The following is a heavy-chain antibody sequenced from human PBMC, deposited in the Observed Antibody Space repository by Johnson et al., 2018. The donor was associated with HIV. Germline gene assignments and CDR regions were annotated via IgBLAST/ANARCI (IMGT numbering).Heavy chain of an antibody. Sequence: QVQLVESGGGVVQPGGSLRLSCAASGFTFSDYYMNWIRQAPGKGLEWVSYISSSGSTIYYADSVKGRFPVSRDNAKNSLYLQMSSLRAEDTTIYYCARGDYYDSSGYFSDAFDIWGQGTMVTVSS. CDR3: ARGDYYDSSGYFSDAFDI. CDR1: GFTFSDYY. D-gene: IGHD3-22*01. CDR2: ISSSGSTI. V-gene: IGHV3-11*04. J-gene: IGHJ3*02.